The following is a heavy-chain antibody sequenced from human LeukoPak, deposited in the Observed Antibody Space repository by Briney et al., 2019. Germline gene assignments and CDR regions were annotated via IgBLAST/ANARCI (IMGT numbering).Heavy chain of an antibody. V-gene: IGHV1-24*01. J-gene: IGHJ3*02. Sequence: ASVKVSCKVSGYTLTELSMHWVRQAPGKGLEWMGGFDPEDGETIYAQKFQGRVTMTEDTSTDTAYMELSSLRSEDTAVYYCATDLAVRGVSDAFDIWGQGTMVTVSS. CDR1: GYTLTELS. CDR2: FDPEDGET. D-gene: IGHD3-10*01. CDR3: ATDLAVRGVSDAFDI.